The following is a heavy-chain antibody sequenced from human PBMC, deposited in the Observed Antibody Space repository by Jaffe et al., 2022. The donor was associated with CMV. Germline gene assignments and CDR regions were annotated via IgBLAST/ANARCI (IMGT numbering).Heavy chain of an antibody. V-gene: IGHV4-59*08. J-gene: IGHJ6*03. CDR1: GGSISSYY. CDR3: ARRVDYMDV. Sequence: QVQLQESGPGLVKPSETLSLTCTVSGGSISSYYWSWIRQPPGKGLEWIGYIYYSGSTNYNPSLKSRVTISVDTSKNQFSLKLSSVTAADTAVYYCARRVDYMDVWGKGTTVTVSS. D-gene: IGHD2-15*01. CDR2: IYYSGST.